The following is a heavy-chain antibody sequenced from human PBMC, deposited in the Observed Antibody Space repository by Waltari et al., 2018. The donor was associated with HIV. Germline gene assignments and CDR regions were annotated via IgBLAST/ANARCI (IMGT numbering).Heavy chain of an antibody. CDR1: GESLSDYY. V-gene: IGHV4-34*01. J-gene: IGHJ4*02. D-gene: IGHD3-16*01. CDR3: LRGPRVTIFWAGGPDY. CDR2: ITESGHT. Sequence: QILLHQWGAGLLKPSETLSLNCAVYGESLSDYYWTWIRQPPGKGLEWIGEITESGHTHYNPSLKSRITMFVDTSKRQFSLRLTSVTGADVATYYCLRGPRVTIFWAGGPDYWGQGTQVTVSS.